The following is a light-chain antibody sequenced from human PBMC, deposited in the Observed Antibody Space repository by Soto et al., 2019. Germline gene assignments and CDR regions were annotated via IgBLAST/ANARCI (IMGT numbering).Light chain of an antibody. CDR2: EVR. J-gene: IGLJ2*01. V-gene: IGLV2-14*01. CDR1: MRDVGAYNL. CDR3: AAWDDTLSGVV. Sequence: QSVLTQPASVSGSPGQSITISCAGTMRDVGAYNLVSWYQQHPGRAPQLIIYEVRNRPSGISFRFSGSKSGNTASLTISGLRSEDEADYYCAAWDDTLSGVVFGGGTKVTVL.